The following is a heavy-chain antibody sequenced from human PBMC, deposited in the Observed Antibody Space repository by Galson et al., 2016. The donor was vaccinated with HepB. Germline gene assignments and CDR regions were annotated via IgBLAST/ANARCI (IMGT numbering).Heavy chain of an antibody. CDR1: GGSISSSRYS. V-gene: IGHV4-39*01. CDR2: LYYSGST. J-gene: IGHJ4*02. CDR3: ARYCSSTSCSRYGDILTGYDGPF. Sequence: ETLSLTCTVSGGSISSSRYSWGWIRQPPGQGLEWIGCLYYSGSTYYNSSLKSRVTISVDTSKNQFSLNLSAVTAADTAVYYCARYCSSTSCSRYGDILTGYDGPFWGQGTLVTVSS. D-gene: IGHD2-2*01.